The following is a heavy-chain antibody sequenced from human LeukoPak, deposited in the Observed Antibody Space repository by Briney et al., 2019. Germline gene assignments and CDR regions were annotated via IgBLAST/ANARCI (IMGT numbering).Heavy chain of an antibody. J-gene: IGHJ6*02. CDR2: IYSGGST. V-gene: IGHV3-53*01. CDR3: ARDFRENGDYYYYGMDV. CDR1: GFTVSSNY. D-gene: IGHD3-10*01. Sequence: PGGSLRLSCAASGFTVSSNYMSWVRQAPGKGLEWVSVIYSGGSTYYADSVKGRFTISRDNSKNTLHLQMNSLRAEDTAVYYCARDFRENGDYYYYGMDVWGQGTTVTVSS.